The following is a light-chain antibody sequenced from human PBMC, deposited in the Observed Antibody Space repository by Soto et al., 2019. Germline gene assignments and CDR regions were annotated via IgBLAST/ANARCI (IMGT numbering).Light chain of an antibody. Sequence: VISPSPSPLFVTPRETAPLSCRASQSVDRELAWYVQKPGQAPRRLIYGASTRATGIPARLSGSGSGTEFTLTISSLLSEDFAVYYCQQYNNWPPITFGQGTRLEIK. CDR3: QQYNNWPPIT. V-gene: IGKV3-15*01. CDR1: QSVDRE. J-gene: IGKJ5*01. CDR2: GAS.